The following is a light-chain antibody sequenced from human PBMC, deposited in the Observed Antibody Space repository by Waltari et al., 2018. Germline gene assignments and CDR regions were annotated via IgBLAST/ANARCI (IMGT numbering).Light chain of an antibody. CDR3: QQYYSTPYT. CDR1: QGILFNSNIRSC. J-gene: IGKJ2*01. Sequence: DVVMTQSPDSLAVSLGEGATFNCRSSQGILFNSNIRSCLAWYQVKPGQPPRLRIYWASSRGAGVPDRFSGSGSGTDFTLNISSLRAKDVALYYCQQYYSTPYTFGQGTKLEIK. CDR2: WAS. V-gene: IGKV4-1*01.